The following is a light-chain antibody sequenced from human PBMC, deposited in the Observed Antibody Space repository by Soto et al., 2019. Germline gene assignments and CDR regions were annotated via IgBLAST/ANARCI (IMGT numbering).Light chain of an antibody. J-gene: IGKJ2*01. CDR2: LAS. V-gene: IGKV4-1*01. CDR1: HNLLSSFNNKNF. Sequence: DIVMTQSPDSLAVSLGERAAINCKSSHNLLSSFNNKNFLSWYQQTAGQPPRLLIFLASTRESGVPDRFSGNGSGTDFTLTISILQAEDGAVYYCEQYYHPPYTFGQGTKLEI. CDR3: EQYYHPPYT.